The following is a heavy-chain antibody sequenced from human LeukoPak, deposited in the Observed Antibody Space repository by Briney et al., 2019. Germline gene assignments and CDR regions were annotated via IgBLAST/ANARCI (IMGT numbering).Heavy chain of an antibody. Sequence: GASVKVSYKAAGYTFTGYYMFWVRQAPGQGLEWMGRINANSGGTNYAQKFQGRVTMTRDTSISTAYMELSRLRSDDTAVYYCARGYCSGGSCYSVENWFDPWGQGTLVTVSS. CDR1: GYTFTGYY. J-gene: IGHJ5*02. CDR2: INANSGGT. V-gene: IGHV1-2*06. D-gene: IGHD2-15*01. CDR3: ARGYCSGGSCYSVENWFDP.